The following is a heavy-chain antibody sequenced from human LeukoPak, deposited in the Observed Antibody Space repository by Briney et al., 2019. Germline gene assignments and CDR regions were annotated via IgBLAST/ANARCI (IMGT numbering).Heavy chain of an antibody. CDR3: ATIGDRRTGELYRIDY. CDR2: VSYDGSNK. J-gene: IGHJ4*02. V-gene: IGHV3-30-3*01. CDR1: GFTFSSYA. D-gene: IGHD7-27*01. Sequence: GRSLRLSCAASGFTFSSYAMHWVRQAPGKGLEWVAVVSYDGSNKHYADSVKGRFTISRDNSKNTLYLQMNSLRAEDAAVYYCATIGDRRTGELYRIDYWGQGTLVTVSS.